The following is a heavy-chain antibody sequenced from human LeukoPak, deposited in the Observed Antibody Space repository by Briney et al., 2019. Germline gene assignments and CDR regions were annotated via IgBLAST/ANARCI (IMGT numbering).Heavy chain of an antibody. J-gene: IGHJ4*02. Sequence: GGSLRLSCAAPGFTFSSYWMHWVRQAPGKGLVWVSRINSDGSSTSYADSVKGRFTISRDNAKNTLYLQMNSLRAEDTAVYYCARDHPDIVATIPPYWGQGTLVTVSS. CDR1: GFTFSSYW. V-gene: IGHV3-74*01. D-gene: IGHD5-12*01. CDR3: ARDHPDIVATIPPY. CDR2: INSDGSST.